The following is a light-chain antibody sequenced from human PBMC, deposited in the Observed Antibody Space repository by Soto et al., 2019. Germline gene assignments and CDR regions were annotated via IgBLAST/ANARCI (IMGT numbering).Light chain of an antibody. Sequence: EIVLTQSPAPLSLSPGERATLSCRASQSVSSYLAWYQQKPGQAPRLLIYDASTRATGIPARFSGSGSGTDFTLTITSLEPEDVSVYYCQQRSNWPPTFGQGTKVDIK. CDR2: DAS. V-gene: IGKV3-11*01. J-gene: IGKJ1*01. CDR3: QQRSNWPPT. CDR1: QSVSSY.